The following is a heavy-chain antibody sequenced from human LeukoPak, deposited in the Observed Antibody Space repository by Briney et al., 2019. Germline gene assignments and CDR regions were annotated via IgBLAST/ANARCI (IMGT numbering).Heavy chain of an antibody. Sequence: SVKVSCKASGGTFSSYAISWVRQAPGQGLEWMGGIIPIFGTANYAQKFQGRVTITADESTSTAYMELSSLRSEDTAVYYCAANVDTAMVTDYWGQGTLVTVSS. CDR2: IIPIFGTA. CDR3: AANVDTAMVTDY. D-gene: IGHD5-18*01. CDR1: GGTFSSYA. J-gene: IGHJ4*02. V-gene: IGHV1-69*13.